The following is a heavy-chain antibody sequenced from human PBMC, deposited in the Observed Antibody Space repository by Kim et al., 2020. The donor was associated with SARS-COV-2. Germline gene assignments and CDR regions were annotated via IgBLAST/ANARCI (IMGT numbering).Heavy chain of an antibody. CDR1: GASISSGGFY. D-gene: IGHD3-10*01. Sequence: SETLSLTCTVSGASISSGGFYWSWIRQHPGKGLEWIAYIYHSGSAFYNPSLKGRVTISADTSKNQFSLELNSVTVADTAFYYCAKTSGSGGYYLNWGQGILVTVSS. CDR2: IYHSGSA. CDR3: AKTSGSGGYYLN. V-gene: IGHV4-31*03. J-gene: IGHJ4*02.